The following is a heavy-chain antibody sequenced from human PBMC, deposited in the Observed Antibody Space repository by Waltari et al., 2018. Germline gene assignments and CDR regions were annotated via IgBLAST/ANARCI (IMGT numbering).Heavy chain of an antibody. CDR2: IYYSGST. CDR1: GGSISSSSYY. V-gene: IGHV4-39*07. D-gene: IGHD3-3*01. J-gene: IGHJ4*02. CDR3: ARSGYDFWSGSPLYYFDY. Sequence: QLQLQESGPGLVKPSETLSLTCTVSGGSISSSSYYWGWIRQPPGKGLEWIGSIYYSGSTYYNPSLKSRVTISVDTSKNQFSLKLSSVTAADTAVYYCARSGYDFWSGSPLYYFDYWGQGTLVTVSS.